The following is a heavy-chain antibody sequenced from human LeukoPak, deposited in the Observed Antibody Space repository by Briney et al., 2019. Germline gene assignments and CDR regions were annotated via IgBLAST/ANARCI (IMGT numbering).Heavy chain of an antibody. CDR1: GGSISTYY. CDR2: ISDRGSA. V-gene: IGHV4-59*08. CDR3: ARTMSEGSTDY. D-gene: IGHD3-10*02. Sequence: PSETLSLTCAVSGGSISTYYWSWIRQPPGKELEWIAYISDRGSAKYNPSLQSRVTISVDTSKNQFSLKVSSVTAADTAVYYCARTMSEGSTDYWGQGTLVTVSS. J-gene: IGHJ4*02.